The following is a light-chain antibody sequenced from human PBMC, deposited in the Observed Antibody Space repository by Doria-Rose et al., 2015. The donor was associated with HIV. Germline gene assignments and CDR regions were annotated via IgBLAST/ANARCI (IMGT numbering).Light chain of an antibody. CDR2: DGS. CDR3: HQYVTSLT. V-gene: IGKV3-20*01. J-gene: IGKJ1*01. Sequence: TQSPGTLSLSPGERATLSCRASQSFSSTYLAWYQQKPGQAPSLLIYDGSTRATGIPDRFSASGSGTDFTPTINRLEPEDFALYYCHQYVTSLTFGQGTKVEI. CDR1: QSFSSTY.